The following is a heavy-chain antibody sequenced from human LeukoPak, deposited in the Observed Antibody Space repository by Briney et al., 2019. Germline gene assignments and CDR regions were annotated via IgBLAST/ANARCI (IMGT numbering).Heavy chain of an antibody. Sequence: ASVKVSCKASGYTFTSYYMHWVRQAPGQGLEWMGIINPSGGSTSYAQKFQGRVTMTRDTSTSTVYMELSSLRSEDTGVYYCARGGEKYYYDSSGSDYWGQGTLLTVSS. CDR1: GYTFTSYY. V-gene: IGHV1-46*01. D-gene: IGHD3-22*01. CDR3: ARGGEKYYYDSSGSDY. J-gene: IGHJ4*02. CDR2: INPSGGST.